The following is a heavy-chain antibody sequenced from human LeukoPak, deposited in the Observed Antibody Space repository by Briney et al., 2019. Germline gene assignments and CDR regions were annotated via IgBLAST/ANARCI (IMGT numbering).Heavy chain of an antibody. CDR2: ISTSGSTI. CDR3: ATSRGSWPDYFDY. CDR1: GFTFSSYE. J-gene: IGHJ4*02. D-gene: IGHD6-13*01. V-gene: IGHV3-48*03. Sequence: GSLRLSCAASGFTFSSYEMNWVRQAPGKGLDWVSYISTSGSTIYYADSVKGRFTISRDNAKNSLYVQMNSLRAEDTAVYYCATSRGSWPDYFDYWGQGTLVTVSS.